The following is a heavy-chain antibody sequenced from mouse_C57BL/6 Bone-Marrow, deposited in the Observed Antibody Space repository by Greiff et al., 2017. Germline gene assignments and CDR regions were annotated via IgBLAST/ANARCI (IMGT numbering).Heavy chain of an antibody. Sequence: VQLQQPGAELVKPGASVKLSCKASGYTFTNYWMHWVKQRPGQGLEWIGMMHPNGGSPDYNEKFKSEATLSVDNSSRTAYMELSSLTSEDSAVYYCARSYDYDDYTMDYWGQGTSVTGSS. CDR3: ARSYDYDDYTMDY. CDR1: GYTFTNYW. CDR2: MHPNGGSP. V-gene: IGHV1-64*01. J-gene: IGHJ4*01. D-gene: IGHD2-4*01.